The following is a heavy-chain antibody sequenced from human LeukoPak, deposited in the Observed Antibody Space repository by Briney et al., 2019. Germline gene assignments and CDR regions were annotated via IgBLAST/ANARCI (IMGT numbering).Heavy chain of an antibody. J-gene: IGHJ5*02. CDR1: GGTFSSYA. CDR2: IIPIFGTA. V-gene: IGHV1-69*01. D-gene: IGHD3-10*01. CDR3: ARVVYGSGSYSWFDP. Sequence: SVKVSCKASGGTFSSYAISWVRQAPGQGLEWMGGIIPIFGTANYAQKFQGRVTITADESTSTACMELSSLRSEDTAVYYCARVVYGSGSYSWFDPWGQGTLVTVSS.